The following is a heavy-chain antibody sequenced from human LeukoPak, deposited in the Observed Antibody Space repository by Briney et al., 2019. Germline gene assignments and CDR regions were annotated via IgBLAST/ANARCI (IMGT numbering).Heavy chain of an antibody. CDR1: GFTFSTSG. J-gene: IGHJ4*02. V-gene: IGHV3-30*02. CDR2: IRYDGSNK. D-gene: IGHD6-19*01. CDR3: AKEGYSSGWYEDY. Sequence: PGGSLRLSCAAAGFTFSTSGIHWVRQAPGIGLEWVAFIRYDGSNKYYADSVKGRFTISRDNVMNRVYLQMNSLRPEDTAVYYCAKEGYSSGWYEDYWGQGTLVTVSS.